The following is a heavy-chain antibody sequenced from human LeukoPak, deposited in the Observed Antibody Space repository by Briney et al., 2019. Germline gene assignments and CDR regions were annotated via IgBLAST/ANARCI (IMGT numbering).Heavy chain of an antibody. CDR3: ARGPLTGEHYHYYMDV. D-gene: IGHD7-27*01. CDR2: MNPNTGKT. Sequence: ASVKVSCKASGYSFSTSDINWVRQAPGQGLEWMGWMNPNTGKTGYAQKFQGRVTISGNSSISPVDMELSSLTTDDTAVYYCARGPLTGEHYHYYMDVWGKGATVTVSS. J-gene: IGHJ6*03. CDR1: GYSFSTSD. V-gene: IGHV1-8*03.